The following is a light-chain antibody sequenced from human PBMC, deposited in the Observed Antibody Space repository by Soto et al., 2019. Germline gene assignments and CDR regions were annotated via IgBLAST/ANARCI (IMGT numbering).Light chain of an antibody. CDR3: QQYNNWPYT. Sequence: EIVMTQSPGTLSVSPGERATLSCRACQSVSGNLAWYQQKPGQAPRLLISGASTRATGLPARFSGSGSGTEFTLTISSLQSEDFATYYCQQYNNWPYTFGQGTKLEIQ. V-gene: IGKV3-15*01. CDR1: QSVSGN. CDR2: GAS. J-gene: IGKJ2*01.